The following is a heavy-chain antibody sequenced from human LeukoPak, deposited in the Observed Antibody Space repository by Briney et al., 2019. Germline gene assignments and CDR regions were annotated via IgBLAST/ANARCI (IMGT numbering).Heavy chain of an antibody. CDR3: ARARGWEFSS. CDR2: IKQDGSQT. J-gene: IGHJ5*02. CDR1: GFTFSSYW. D-gene: IGHD1-26*01. V-gene: IGHV3-7*01. Sequence: GGSLRLSCAASGFTFSSYWMGWVRQAPGMGLEWVATIKQDGSQTYYLDSVKGRFIISRDNAKNSLFLQMNHLRTEDTAVYYCARARGWEFSSWGQGTLVTVSS.